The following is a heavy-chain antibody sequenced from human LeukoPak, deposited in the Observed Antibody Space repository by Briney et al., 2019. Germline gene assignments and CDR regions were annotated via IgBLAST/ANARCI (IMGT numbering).Heavy chain of an antibody. J-gene: IGHJ5*02. CDR1: GGSISSGSYY. CDR2: INTSGST. D-gene: IGHD3-10*01. V-gene: IGHV4-61*02. CDR3: VSAKFLVRGVSWFDP. Sequence: PSETLSLTCNVSGGSISSGSYYWSWIRQPAGKGLEWIGRINTSGSTNYNPSLKSRVTISVDTSKNQFSLKLTSVTAADTAVYYCVSAKFLVRGVSWFDPWGQGTLVTVSS.